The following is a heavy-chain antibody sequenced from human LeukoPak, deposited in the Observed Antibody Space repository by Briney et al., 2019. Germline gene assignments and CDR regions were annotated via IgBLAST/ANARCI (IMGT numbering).Heavy chain of an antibody. D-gene: IGHD3-16*02. J-gene: IGHJ4*02. CDR1: GFTFSSYA. Sequence: PGGSLRLXCAASGFTFSSYAMSWVRQAPGKGLEWVSAISGSGGSTYYADSGKGRFTISRDNSKNTLYLQMNSLRAEDTAVYYCAKSVYDYVWGSYRYPFDYWGQGTLVTVSS. CDR3: AKSVYDYVWGSYRYPFDY. CDR2: ISGSGGST. V-gene: IGHV3-23*01.